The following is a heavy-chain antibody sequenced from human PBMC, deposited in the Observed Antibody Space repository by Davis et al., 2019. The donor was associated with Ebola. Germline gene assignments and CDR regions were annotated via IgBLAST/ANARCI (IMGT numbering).Heavy chain of an antibody. CDR3: ERVHSNWPTGFDP. CDR1: GYTFTSYG. V-gene: IGHV1-18*01. D-gene: IGHD4-11*01. J-gene: IGHJ5*02. Sequence: AASVKVSCKASGYTFTSYGISWLRQAPGQGLEWTGWISAYNGTTNYAQKLQARVSMTTDTSTGAAYMEMRSLRSDDTAVYYCERVHSNWPTGFDPWGKGTLVTVSS. CDR2: ISAYNGTT.